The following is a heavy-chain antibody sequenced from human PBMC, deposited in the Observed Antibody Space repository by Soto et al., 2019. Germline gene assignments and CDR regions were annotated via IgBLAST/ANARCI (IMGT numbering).Heavy chain of an antibody. CDR1: GFTVSSNY. CDR2: IYSGGST. Sequence: GESLKISCAASGFTVSSNYMSWVRQAPGKGLEWVSVIYSGGSTYYADSVKGRFTISRHNSKNTLYLQMNSLRAEDTAVYYCARWPGSSWGFDYWGQGTLVTVSS. D-gene: IGHD6-13*01. J-gene: IGHJ4*02. V-gene: IGHV3-53*04. CDR3: ARWPGSSWGFDY.